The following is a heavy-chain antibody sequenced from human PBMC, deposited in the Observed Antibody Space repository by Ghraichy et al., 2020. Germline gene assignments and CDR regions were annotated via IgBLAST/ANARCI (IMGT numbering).Heavy chain of an antibody. CDR1: GFTFSSYA. V-gene: IGHV3-23*01. J-gene: IGHJ6*02. D-gene: IGHD3-10*01. CDR2: ISGSGGST. Sequence: GGSLRLSCAASGFTFSSYAMSWVRQAPGKGLEWVSAISGSGGSTYYADSVKGRFTISRDNSKNTLYLQMNSLRAEDTAVYYCAKDLPLWFGELWHYYYYGMDVWGQGTTVTVSS. CDR3: AKDLPLWFGELWHYYYYGMDV.